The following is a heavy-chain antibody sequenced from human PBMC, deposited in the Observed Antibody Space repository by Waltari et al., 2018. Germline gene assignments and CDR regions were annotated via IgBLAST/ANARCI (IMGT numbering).Heavy chain of an antibody. CDR3: ARVAGYNSGWFFDF. CDR1: GYTFSSYV. V-gene: IGHV1-3*01. D-gene: IGHD6-19*01. Sequence: QVHLVQSGAEVKKPGASVKVSCQASGYTFSSYVINWARLAPGQRLEWLGWINAGNGNTKDSQQFQGRVTITRDMSASTVNLELSSLTSEDTAIYYCARVAGYNSGWFFDFWGQGTLVTVSS. CDR2: INAGNGNT. J-gene: IGHJ4*02.